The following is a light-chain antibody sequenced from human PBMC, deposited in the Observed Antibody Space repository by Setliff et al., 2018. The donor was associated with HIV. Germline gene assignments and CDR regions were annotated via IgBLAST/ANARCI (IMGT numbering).Light chain of an antibody. V-gene: IGLV3-21*04. CDR3: QVWDSRSDHLYV. J-gene: IGLJ1*01. Sequence: SYELTQAPSVSVAPGKTARITCGGNNLNTKSVQWYQQKPGQAPVVVIYYDRDRPSGIPERFSGSNSGNTATLTISRVEAGDEADYYCQVWDSRSDHLYVFGSGTKVTVL. CDR2: YDR. CDR1: NLNTKS.